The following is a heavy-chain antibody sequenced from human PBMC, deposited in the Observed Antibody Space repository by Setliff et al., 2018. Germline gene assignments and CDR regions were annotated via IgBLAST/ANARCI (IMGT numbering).Heavy chain of an antibody. Sequence: SETLSLTCTVSGGSISSYYWSWIRQPPGTGLEWIGYIYYSGSTNYNPSLKSRVTISVDTSKNQFYLKLCSVTAADTAVYYCAGNGGSALLDYWGQGTLVTV. CDR3: AGNGGSALLDY. D-gene: IGHD3-10*01. J-gene: IGHJ4*02. CDR2: IYYSGST. CDR1: GGSISSYY. V-gene: IGHV4-59*01.